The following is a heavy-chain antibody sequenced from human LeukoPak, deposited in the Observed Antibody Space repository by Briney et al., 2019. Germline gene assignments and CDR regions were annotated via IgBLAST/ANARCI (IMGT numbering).Heavy chain of an antibody. CDR1: GYTFTSYA. CDR3: ARARGEDCTARFGELLCYYYYMDV. D-gene: IGHD3-10*01. Sequence: GASVKVSCKASGYTFTSYAMNWVRQAPGQGLEWMGWINTNTGNPTYAQGFTGRFVFSLDTSVSTAYLQISSLKAEDTAVYYCARARGEDCTARFGELLCYYYYMDVWGKGTTVTVSS. V-gene: IGHV7-4-1*02. CDR2: INTNTGNP. J-gene: IGHJ6*03.